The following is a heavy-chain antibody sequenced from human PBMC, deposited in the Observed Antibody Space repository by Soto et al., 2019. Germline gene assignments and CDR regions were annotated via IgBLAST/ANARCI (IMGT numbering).Heavy chain of an antibody. CDR3: AKQQLDG. J-gene: IGHJ4*02. D-gene: IGHD6-13*01. CDR2: ISYDGSNK. CDR1: GFTFSSYG. V-gene: IGHV3-30*18. Sequence: GGSLRLSCAASGFTFSSYGMHWVRQAPGKGLEWVAVISYDGSNKYYADSMKGRFTISRDNSKNTLYLQMNSLRAEDTAVYYCAKQQLDGWGQGTLVTVSS.